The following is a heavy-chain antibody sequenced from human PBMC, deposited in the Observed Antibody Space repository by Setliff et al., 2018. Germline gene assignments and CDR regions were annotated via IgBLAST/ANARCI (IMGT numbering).Heavy chain of an antibody. CDR3: AREQWLDPPGYYYMDV. CDR2: IYIGGSA. D-gene: IGHD6-19*01. CDR1: GGSISSYY. V-gene: IGHV4-4*07. Sequence: SETLSLTCTVSGGSISSYYWSWIRQPAGKGLEWIGHIYIGGSANYNPSLKSRVTMSIGTSKNQFSLKLNSVTAADMAVYYCAREQWLDPPGYYYMDVWARGTTVTVSS. J-gene: IGHJ6*03.